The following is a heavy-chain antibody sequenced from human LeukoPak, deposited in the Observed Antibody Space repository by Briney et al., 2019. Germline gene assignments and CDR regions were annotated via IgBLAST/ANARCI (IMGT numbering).Heavy chain of an antibody. CDR3: ARVGWYSSGWTPVPAYYFDY. J-gene: IGHJ4*02. CDR1: GGSISNYY. V-gene: IGHV4-59*12. D-gene: IGHD6-19*01. CDR2: ILSSGST. Sequence: PSETLSLTCTVSGGSISNYYWNWIRQPPGKGLEWIGYILSSGSTHHNPSLTSRISLSVDTSKNQFSLKLSSVTAADTAVYYCARVGWYSSGWTPVPAYYFDYWGQGTLVIVSS.